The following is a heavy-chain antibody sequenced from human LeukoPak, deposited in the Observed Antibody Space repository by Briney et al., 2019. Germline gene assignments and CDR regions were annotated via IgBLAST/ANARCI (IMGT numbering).Heavy chain of an antibody. CDR1: GFTFSDYY. CDR2: ISSSGSTI. D-gene: IGHD3-3*01. Sequence: PGGSLRLSCAASGFTFSDYYMSWIRQAPGKGLEWVSYISSSGSTIYYADSVKGRFTISRDNAKNSLYLQMNSLRAEDTAVYYCARMWSNTARFLESPFDYWGQGTLVTVSS. V-gene: IGHV3-11*04. CDR3: ARMWSNTARFLESPFDY. J-gene: IGHJ4*02.